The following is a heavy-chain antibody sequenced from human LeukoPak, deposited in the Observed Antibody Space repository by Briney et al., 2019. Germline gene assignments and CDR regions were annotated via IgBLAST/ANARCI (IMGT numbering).Heavy chain of an antibody. CDR2: ISYDGSNK. CDR3: AKDRYNWNYGGVDY. D-gene: IGHD1-7*01. V-gene: IGHV3-30*09. Sequence: GGSLRLSCAASGFTFSSYAMHWVRQAPGKGLEWVAVISYDGSNKYYADSVKGRFAISRDNSKNTLYLQMNSLGAEDTAIYYCAKDRYNWNYGGVDYWGHGTLVTVSS. J-gene: IGHJ4*01. CDR1: GFTFSSYA.